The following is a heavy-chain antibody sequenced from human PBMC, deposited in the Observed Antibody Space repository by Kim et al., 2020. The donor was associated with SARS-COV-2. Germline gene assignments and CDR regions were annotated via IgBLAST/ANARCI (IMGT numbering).Heavy chain of an antibody. J-gene: IGHJ4*02. Sequence: GGSLRLSCADSGLIVSHTYMRWVRQAPGKGLEWVSVIYSGATTYYADAVKGRFTHSRVNSKNTIYLQLNSLIAEDTAVYYCAAAGTPLKVGDFWGQGTLVTVSS. D-gene: IGHD6-13*01. CDR3: AAAGTPLKVGDF. V-gene: IGHV3-53*01. CDR2: IYSGATT. CDR1: GLIVSHTY.